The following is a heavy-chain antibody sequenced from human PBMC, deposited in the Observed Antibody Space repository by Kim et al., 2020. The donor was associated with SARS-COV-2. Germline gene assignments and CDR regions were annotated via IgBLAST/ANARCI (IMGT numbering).Heavy chain of an antibody. CDR1: GFTFSSYG. J-gene: IGHJ4*02. Sequence: GGSLRLSCAASGFTFSSYGMHWVRQAPGKGLEWVAVISYDGSNKYYADSVKGRFTISRDNSKNTLYLQMNSLRAEDTAVYYCAKGLYPYYYGSGSPLDYWGQGTLVTVSS. CDR2: ISYDGSNK. V-gene: IGHV3-30*18. CDR3: AKGLYPYYYGSGSPLDY. D-gene: IGHD3-10*01.